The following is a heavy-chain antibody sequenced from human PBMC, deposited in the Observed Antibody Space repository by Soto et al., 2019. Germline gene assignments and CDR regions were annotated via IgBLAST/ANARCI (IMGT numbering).Heavy chain of an antibody. D-gene: IGHD1-7*01. J-gene: IGHJ6*02. CDR1: GGCIRSGGYY. V-gene: IGHV4-31*03. CDR2: IYYSGST. CDR3: AITGTTPYYYGMDV. Sequence: LSLTCTVSGGCIRSGGYYWSWIRQHPGKGLEWIGYIYYSGSTYYNPSLKSRVTISVDTSKNQFSLKLSSVTAADTAVYYCAITGTTPYYYGMDVWGQGTTVTVSS.